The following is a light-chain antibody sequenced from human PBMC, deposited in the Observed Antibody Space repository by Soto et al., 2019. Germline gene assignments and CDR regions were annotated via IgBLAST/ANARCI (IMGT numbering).Light chain of an antibody. J-gene: IGKJ1*01. CDR2: DAS. Sequence: KVMTQSPATLSVSPGERATLSCMASQSVRRNLAWYQQKPGQAPRLLIYDASTRATGITARFSGSGSGTEFTLTISSLQSEALAVYYCQQDDDWPETFGQGTKVEIK. CDR1: QSVRRN. V-gene: IGKV3-15*01. CDR3: QQDDDWPET.